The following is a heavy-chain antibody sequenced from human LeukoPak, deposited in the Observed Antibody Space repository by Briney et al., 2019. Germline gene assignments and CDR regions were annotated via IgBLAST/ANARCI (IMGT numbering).Heavy chain of an antibody. CDR1: GFTFSSYG. CDR2: ISYDGSNK. D-gene: IGHD5-18*01. V-gene: IGHV3-30*18. CDR3: AKGGNTYYFDY. J-gene: IGHJ4*02. Sequence: GGSRRLSCAASGFTFSSYGMHWVRQPPGKGLEWVAVISYDGSNKYYGDSVKGRFTISRDNSKNTLYLQMNSLRAEDTAVYYCAKGGNTYYFDYWGREPWSPSPQ.